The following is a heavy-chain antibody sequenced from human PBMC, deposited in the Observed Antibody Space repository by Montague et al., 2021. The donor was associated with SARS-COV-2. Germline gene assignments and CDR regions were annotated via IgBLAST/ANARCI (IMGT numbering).Heavy chain of an antibody. V-gene: IGHV3-33*01. D-gene: IGHD4-11*01. J-gene: IGHJ4*02. CDR3: ARGRQSLYSNYFGGVSPYYFDY. Sequence: SLRLSCAASGFTFSSYGMHWVRQAPGKGLEWVAVIWYDGSNKYYSDSVKGRFTISRDNSKNTLYLQMNSLRAEDTAMYYCARGRQSLYSNYFGGVSPYYFDYWGQGTLVTVSS. CDR1: GFTFSSYG. CDR2: IWYDGSNK.